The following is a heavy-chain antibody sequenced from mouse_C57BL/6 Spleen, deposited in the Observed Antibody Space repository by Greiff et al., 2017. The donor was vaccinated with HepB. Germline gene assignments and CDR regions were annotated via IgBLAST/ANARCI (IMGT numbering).Heavy chain of an antibody. CDR3: ARSAFYGYDRVYAMGY. CDR2: IDPNSGGT. Sequence: VQLQQPGAELVKPGASVKLSCKASGYTFTSYWMHWVKQRPGRGLEWIGRIDPNSGGTKYNEKFKSKATLTVDKPSSTAYMQLSSLTSEDSAVYYCARSAFYGYDRVYAMGYWGQGTSVTVSS. CDR1: GYTFTSYW. V-gene: IGHV1-72*01. J-gene: IGHJ4*01. D-gene: IGHD2-9*01.